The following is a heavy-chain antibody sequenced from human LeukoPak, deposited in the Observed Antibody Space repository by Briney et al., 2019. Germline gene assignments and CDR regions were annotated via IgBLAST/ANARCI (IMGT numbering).Heavy chain of an antibody. CDR2: ITSSGCTI. CDR1: GFTFSIYE. CDR3: AELGITMIGGV. V-gene: IGHV3-48*03. Sequence: GGSLSLFCAASGFTFSIYEMKCVRQAPGKGREGGSYITSSGCTIYCADSVKRRFTISRDNAKNSLYLQMNSLRAEDTAVYYCAELGITMIGGVWGKGTTVTISS. D-gene: IGHD3-10*02. J-gene: IGHJ6*04.